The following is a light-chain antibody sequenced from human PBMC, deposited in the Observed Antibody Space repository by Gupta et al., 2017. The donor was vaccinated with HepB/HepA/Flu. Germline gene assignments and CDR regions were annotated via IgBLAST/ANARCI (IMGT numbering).Light chain of an antibody. Sequence: SYELTQPPSVSVSPGQTASITCSGDKLGDKYACWYQQKPGQSPVLVIYQDSKRPSGIPERFSGSNSGNTATLTISGTQAVDEDDYYCQAWDSSTLVFGGGTKLTVL. V-gene: IGLV3-1*01. J-gene: IGLJ2*01. CDR2: QDS. CDR1: KLGDKY. CDR3: QAWDSSTLV.